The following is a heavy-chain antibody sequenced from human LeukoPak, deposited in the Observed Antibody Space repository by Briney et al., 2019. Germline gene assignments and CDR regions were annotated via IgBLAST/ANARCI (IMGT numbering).Heavy chain of an antibody. Sequence: GGSLRLSCAASGFTFSSYAMSWVRQAPGKGLEWVSGISGSGGSTNYADSVKGRFTISRDNSKNTLYLQMNSLRAEDTAVYYCVRDIVPYSSNWYYFDYWGQGTQVTVSS. V-gene: IGHV3-23*01. CDR3: VRDIVPYSSNWYYFDY. CDR2: ISGSGGST. J-gene: IGHJ4*02. D-gene: IGHD6-13*01. CDR1: GFTFSSYA.